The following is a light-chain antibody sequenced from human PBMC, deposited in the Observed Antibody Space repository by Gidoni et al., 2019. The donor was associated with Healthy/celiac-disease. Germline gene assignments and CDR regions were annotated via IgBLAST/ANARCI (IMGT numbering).Light chain of an antibody. CDR2: QDS. CDR1: KLGDKY. V-gene: IGLV3-1*01. CDR3: QAWDISTVV. J-gene: IGLJ2*01. Sequence: SYELTQPPSVSVPPGQTASITCSGDKLGDKYACWYQQKPGQSPVLGIYQDSKRPSGIPERFPGSNSGNTATLPISGTQAMDEADYYCQAWDISTVVFGGGTKLTVL.